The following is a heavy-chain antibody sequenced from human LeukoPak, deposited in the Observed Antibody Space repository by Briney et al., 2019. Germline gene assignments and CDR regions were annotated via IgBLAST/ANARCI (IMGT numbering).Heavy chain of an antibody. D-gene: IGHD6-19*01. CDR1: GGSVTDYY. J-gene: IGHJ4*02. CDR3: ALGWAGYFDY. V-gene: IGHV4-59*02. CDR2: IHYTGT. Sequence: SETLSLTCTVSGGSVTDYYWSWIRQSPGKGLEWIGYIHYTGTSYNPSLKSRVTISADTSKNQFSLKLSSVTAADTAVYYCALGWAGYFDYWGQGTLVAVSS.